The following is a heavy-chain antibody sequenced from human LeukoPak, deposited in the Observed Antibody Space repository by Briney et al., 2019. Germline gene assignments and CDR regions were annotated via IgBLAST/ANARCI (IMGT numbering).Heavy chain of an antibody. CDR2: ISYDGSNK. CDR1: GFTFSSYA. J-gene: IGHJ4*02. D-gene: IGHD6-19*01. Sequence: GGSLRLSCAASGFTFSSYAMHWVRQAPGKGLEWVAVISYDGSNKYYADSVKGRFTISRDNSKNTLYLQMNSLRAEDTAVYYCARGSSGWFYFYYWGQGTLVTVSP. V-gene: IGHV3-30-3*01. CDR3: ARGSSGWFYFYY.